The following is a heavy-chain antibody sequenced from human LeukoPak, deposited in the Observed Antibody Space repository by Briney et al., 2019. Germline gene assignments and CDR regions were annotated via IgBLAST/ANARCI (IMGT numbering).Heavy chain of an antibody. Sequence: GSLRLSCAASGFTFNNYWMHWVRQGPGKGLVWVSGINSDGNNTKYADSVKGRFTISRDNAKNTVYLQMNCLRVGDTAMYYCVRGEGDCTNGVCYFDNWGQGTLVTVSS. CDR1: GFTFNNYW. V-gene: IGHV3-74*01. CDR2: INSDGNNT. CDR3: VRGEGDCTNGVCYFDN. D-gene: IGHD2-8*01. J-gene: IGHJ4*02.